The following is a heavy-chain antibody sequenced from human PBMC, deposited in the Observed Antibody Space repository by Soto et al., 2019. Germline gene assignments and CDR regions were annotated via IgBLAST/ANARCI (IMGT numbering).Heavy chain of an antibody. J-gene: IGHJ3*02. CDR3: ARESDTAMGTGAFDI. CDR2: IYYSGST. Sequence: SETLSLTGTVSGGSISSYYCSWIRQPPWKGLEWIGYIYYSGSTNYNPSLKSRVTISVDTSKNQFSLKLSSVTAADTAVYYCARESDTAMGTGAFDIWGHGTMV. CDR1: GGSISSYY. V-gene: IGHV4-59*01. D-gene: IGHD5-18*01.